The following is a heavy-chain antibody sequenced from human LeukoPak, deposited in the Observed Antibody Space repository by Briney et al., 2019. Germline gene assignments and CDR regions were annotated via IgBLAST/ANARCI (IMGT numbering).Heavy chain of an antibody. CDR2: IIPNSGAA. D-gene: IGHD2-21*01. CDR3: ARTKIVDPFDY. V-gene: IGHV1-2*02. CDR1: GYTFTGYN. J-gene: IGHJ4*01. Sequence: ASVRDSSKASGYTFTGYNIHWVRQAPGQGLEWMGWIIPNSGAAGYAQKFQGRVTMTRDTSINTAYMELSRLRSDDTALYFCARTKIVDPFDYWG.